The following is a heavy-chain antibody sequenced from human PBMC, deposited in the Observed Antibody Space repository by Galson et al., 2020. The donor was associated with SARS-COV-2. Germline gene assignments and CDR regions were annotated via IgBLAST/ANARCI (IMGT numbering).Heavy chain of an antibody. J-gene: IGHJ6*02. CDR1: GFTFSNYS. V-gene: IGHV3-48*02. CDR2: ISSSGSTI. CDR3: ARVPAIAVSSTSYDHYGMDV. D-gene: IGHD6-19*01. Sequence: GESLKISCAVSGFTFSNYSMNWVRQAPGKGLEWVSYISSSGSTIYYADSVKGRVTISRDNAKNSLYLQMNSLRDEDTAVFYCARVPAIAVSSTSYDHYGMDVWGQGTTVTVSS.